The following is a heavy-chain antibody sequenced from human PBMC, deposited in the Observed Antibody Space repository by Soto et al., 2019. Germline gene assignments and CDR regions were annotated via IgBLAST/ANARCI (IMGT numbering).Heavy chain of an antibody. CDR2: INHSGST. CDR3: ARGQRY. J-gene: IGHJ4*02. CDR1: GGSFSGYY. V-gene: IGHV4-34*01. Sequence: SSETLSLTCAVYGGSFSGYYWSWIRQPPGKGLEWIGEINHSGSTNYNPSLKSRVTISVDTSKNQFSLKLSSVTAADTAVYYCARGQRYWGQGTLVTVSS.